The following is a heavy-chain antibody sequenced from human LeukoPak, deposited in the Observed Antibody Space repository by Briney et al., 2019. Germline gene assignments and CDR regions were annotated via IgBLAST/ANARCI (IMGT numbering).Heavy chain of an antibody. CDR2: MKPSSDKI. CDR3: ARWADSPFDY. J-gene: IGHJ4*02. CDR1: GYTFTSYD. V-gene: IGHV1-8*01. Sequence: ASVKVSCKASGYTFTSYDINWVRQATGQGLEWMGYMKPSSDKIGYAQKFQGRVTLTWDTSISTAYMELSSLKSEDTAVYYCARWADSPFDYWGQGTLVTVSS.